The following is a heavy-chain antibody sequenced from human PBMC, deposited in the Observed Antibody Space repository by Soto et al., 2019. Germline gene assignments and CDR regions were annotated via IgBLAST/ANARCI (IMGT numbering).Heavy chain of an antibody. CDR3: ARGVSFRWVS. D-gene: IGHD6-13*01. CDR1: GGSFSGYY. J-gene: IGHJ5*02. Sequence: QVQLQQWGAGLLKPSETLSLTCAVYGGSFSGYYWSWIRQPPGKGLEWIGEINHSGSTNYNPSLKSRVTISVDTSGNQVSLELTSVAAADTAVYYCARGVSFRWVSWGQGTLVTVSS. V-gene: IGHV4-34*01. CDR2: INHSGST.